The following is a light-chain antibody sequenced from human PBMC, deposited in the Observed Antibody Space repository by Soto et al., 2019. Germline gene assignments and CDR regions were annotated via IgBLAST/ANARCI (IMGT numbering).Light chain of an antibody. Sequence: QPALTQPASVSGSPGQSITISCTGTSSDVGGYNYVSWYQQHPGKAPKLMIYDVSNRPSGVSNRFSGSKSGNTASLTISGLQAEDEADYYCSSYTSSSTLLVVFGGGTKVTVL. CDR1: SSDVGGYNY. CDR2: DVS. CDR3: SSYTSSSTLLVV. J-gene: IGLJ2*01. V-gene: IGLV2-14*01.